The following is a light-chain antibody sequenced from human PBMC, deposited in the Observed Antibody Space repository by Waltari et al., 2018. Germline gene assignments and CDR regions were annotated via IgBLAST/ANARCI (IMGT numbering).Light chain of an antibody. CDR2: WAS. CDR3: QQHYSSPPT. Sequence: DIVMTQSPDSLAVSLGERATINCKSSQSVLYNSNNKNHLAWYQQKPGQPPKLLIYWASTRESGVPDRCSGSGSGTDFTLTITSLQAEDVAVYYCQQHYSSPPTFGQGTKVEIK. V-gene: IGKV4-1*01. CDR1: QSVLYNSNNKNH. J-gene: IGKJ1*01.